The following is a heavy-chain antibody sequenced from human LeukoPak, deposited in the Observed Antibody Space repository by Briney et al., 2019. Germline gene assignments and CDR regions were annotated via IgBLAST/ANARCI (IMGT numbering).Heavy chain of an antibody. V-gene: IGHV1-69*13. CDR2: IIPIFGTA. CDR3: ARDLGVGAKS. CDR1: GYTFTSYY. Sequence: SVKVSCKASGYTFTSYYMHWVRQAPGQGLEWMGGIIPIFGTANYAQKFQGRVTITADESTSTAYMELSSLRSEDTAVYYCARDLGVGAKSWGQGTLVTVSS. D-gene: IGHD1-26*01. J-gene: IGHJ4*02.